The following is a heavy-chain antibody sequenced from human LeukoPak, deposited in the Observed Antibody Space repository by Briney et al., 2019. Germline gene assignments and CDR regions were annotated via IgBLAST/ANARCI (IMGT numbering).Heavy chain of an antibody. CDR2: ISPKSGAT. J-gene: IGHJ4*02. V-gene: IGHV1-2*02. CDR3: ARSLEGLDFDY. Sequence: ASVKVSCKASGYTFNGYYMQWVRQAPGQGLEWMGWISPKSGATKYAQNFQGRVTMTWDTSSSTAYMELSSLRSDDTAVYYCARSLEGLDFDYWGQGVLVTVSS. CDR1: GYTFNGYY.